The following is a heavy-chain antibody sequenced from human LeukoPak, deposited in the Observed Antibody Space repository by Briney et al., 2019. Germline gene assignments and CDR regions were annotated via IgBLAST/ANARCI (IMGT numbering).Heavy chain of an antibody. J-gene: IGHJ4*02. D-gene: IGHD5-24*01. V-gene: IGHV3-15*01. CDR3: RRDGFGSLD. CDR1: GFTFRNAW. CDR2: IKTTGDGGAI. Sequence: GGSLRLSCAASGFTFRNAWMSWVRQAPGKGLGWVGRIKTTGDGGAIDYAAPVRGRFIISRDDSKNTMYLQMNSLRSEDTAVYYCRRDGFGSLDWGQGTLVTVSS.